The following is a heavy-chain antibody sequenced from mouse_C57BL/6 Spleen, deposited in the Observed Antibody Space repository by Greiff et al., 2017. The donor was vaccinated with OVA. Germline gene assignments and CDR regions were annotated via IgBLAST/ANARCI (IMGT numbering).Heavy chain of an antibody. CDR3: ARHGYFDV. Sequence: EVQVVESGGGLVKPGGSLKLSCAASGFTFSSYTMSWVRQTPEQRLEWVATISGGGGNTYYPDSVKGRFTISRDNAKNTLYLQMSSLRSEDTALYYCARHGYFDVWGTGTTVTVSS. V-gene: IGHV5-9*01. CDR2: ISGGGGNT. CDR1: GFTFSSYT. J-gene: IGHJ1*03.